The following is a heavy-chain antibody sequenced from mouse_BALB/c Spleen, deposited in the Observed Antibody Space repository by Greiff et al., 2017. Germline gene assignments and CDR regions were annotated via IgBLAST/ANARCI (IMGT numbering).Heavy chain of an antibody. CDR2: INPGSGGT. V-gene: IGHV1-54*01. J-gene: IGHJ4*01. CDR1: GYAFTNYL. Sequence: QVQLQQSGAELVRPGTSVKVSCKASGYAFTNYLIEWVKQRPGQGLEWIGVINPGSGGTNYNEKFKGKATLTADKSSSTAYMQLSSLTSDGSAVYFCARRKPDYAMDYWGQGTSVTGSP. CDR3: ARRKPDYAMDY.